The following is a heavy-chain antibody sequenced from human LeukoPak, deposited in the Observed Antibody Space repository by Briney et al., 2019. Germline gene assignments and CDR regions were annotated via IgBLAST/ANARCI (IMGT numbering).Heavy chain of an antibody. D-gene: IGHD3-16*01. Sequence: GGSLRLSCAASGFTFSTYEMNWVRQAPGTGLVWVSRVNSDGSGTIYLDSVKGRFTISRDNAKNTLYLQMNSLRADDTAVYYCARGGTLHGFDIWGQGTMVTVSS. CDR2: VNSDGSGT. CDR3: ARGGTLHGFDI. CDR1: GFTFSTYE. V-gene: IGHV3-74*01. J-gene: IGHJ3*02.